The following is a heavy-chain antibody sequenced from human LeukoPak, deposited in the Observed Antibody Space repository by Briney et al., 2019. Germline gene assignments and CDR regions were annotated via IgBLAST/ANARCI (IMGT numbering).Heavy chain of an antibody. Sequence: ASVKVSCKASGYTFTSYYMHWVRQAPGQGLEWMGIINPSGGSTSYAQKFQGRVTMTRDTPTSTVYMELSSLRSEDTAVYYCARGPSYYYDSSGYDSPFDYWGQGTLVTVSS. D-gene: IGHD3-22*01. V-gene: IGHV1-46*01. CDR2: INPSGGST. CDR3: ARGPSYYYDSSGYDSPFDY. CDR1: GYTFTSYY. J-gene: IGHJ4*02.